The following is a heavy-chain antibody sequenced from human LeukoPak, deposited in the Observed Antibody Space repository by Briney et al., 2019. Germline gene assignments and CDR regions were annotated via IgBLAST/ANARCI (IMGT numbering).Heavy chain of an antibody. Sequence: PGGSLRLSCAASGFDFSSYEMDWVRQAPGKGLEWVSYISSSGSSIYYADSVKGRFTISRDNAKNSLYLQMNSLRAEDTAIYYCAKGWLTPSNFDYWGQGTLVTVSS. CDR3: AKGWLTPSNFDY. J-gene: IGHJ4*02. CDR1: GFDFSSYE. CDR2: ISSSGSSI. V-gene: IGHV3-48*03. D-gene: IGHD3-9*01.